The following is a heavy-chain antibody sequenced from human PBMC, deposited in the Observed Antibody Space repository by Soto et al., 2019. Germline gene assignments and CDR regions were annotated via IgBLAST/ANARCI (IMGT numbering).Heavy chain of an antibody. Sequence: QVQLQQWGAGLLKPSETLSLTCAVSGGSLSNYYWSWIRQPPGKGLEWIGEIYHSGSTNYNPSLKSRVTISVETSKNQVCLKVCSVTAAGTAVYYCAKSKIYFVQSGGSHHAPIGFWGQGTLVTVSS. V-gene: IGHV4-34*02. J-gene: IGHJ4*02. CDR3: AKSKIYFVQSGGSHHAPIGF. CDR2: IYHSGST. CDR1: GGSLSNYY. D-gene: IGHD2-15*01.